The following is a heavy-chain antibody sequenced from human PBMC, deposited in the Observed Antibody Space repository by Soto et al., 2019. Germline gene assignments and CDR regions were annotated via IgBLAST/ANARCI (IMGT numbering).Heavy chain of an antibody. CDR1: GYTFTSYG. CDR2: ISAYNGNT. D-gene: IGHD6-19*01. Sequence: QVQLVQSGAEVKKPGASVKVSCKASGYTFTSYGISWVRQAPGQGLEWMGWISAYNGNTNYAQKLQGRVTMTTDTPPSTTSRRLRSLRLDDTAVYYGGAPSYRSGWSFFDPGGQGTLV. CDR3: GAPSYRSGWSFFDP. J-gene: IGHJ5*02. V-gene: IGHV1-18*01.